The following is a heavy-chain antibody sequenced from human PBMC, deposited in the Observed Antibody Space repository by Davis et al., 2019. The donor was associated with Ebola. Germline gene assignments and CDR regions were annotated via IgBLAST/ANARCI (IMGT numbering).Heavy chain of an antibody. D-gene: IGHD3-16*01. V-gene: IGHV3-23*01. CDR1: GFTFSSYA. Sequence: GGSLRLSCAASGFTFSSYAMSWVRQAPGKGLEWVSAISGSGCSTYYADSVKGRFAISRDNSKKTVFLQMNSLRAEDTAVYYCARGAWGTVCDYWGQGILVTVSS. J-gene: IGHJ4*02. CDR3: ARGAWGTVCDY. CDR2: ISGSGCST.